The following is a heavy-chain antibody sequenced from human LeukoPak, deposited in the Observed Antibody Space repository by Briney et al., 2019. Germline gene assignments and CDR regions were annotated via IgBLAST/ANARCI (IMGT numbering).Heavy chain of an antibody. CDR1: GFTFSSYS. CDR3: ARYYYGSGSYFGY. D-gene: IGHD3-10*01. CDR2: ISSSSSYI. J-gene: IGHJ4*02. Sequence: GGSLRLSCAASGFTFSSYSMNWVRQAPGKGLEWVSSISSSSSYIYYADSVKGRFTISRDNAKNSLYLQMNSLRAEDTAVYYCARYYYGSGSYFGYWGQGTLVTASS. V-gene: IGHV3-21*01.